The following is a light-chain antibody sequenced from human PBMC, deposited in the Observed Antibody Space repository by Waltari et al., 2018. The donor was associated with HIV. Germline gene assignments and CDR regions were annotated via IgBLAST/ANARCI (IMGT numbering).Light chain of an antibody. J-gene: IGKJ5*01. Sequence: DIQMTQSPSSLSASVGDRVTITCRASQDISTYLAWFQQRPGTGPKSLIYAASSVQSGDSSKFIGGGSGKDFSLTIVNLQPEDFATYYCQQYRNYPITFGQGTRLEI. CDR3: QQYRNYPIT. V-gene: IGKV1-16*02. CDR1: QDISTY. CDR2: AAS.